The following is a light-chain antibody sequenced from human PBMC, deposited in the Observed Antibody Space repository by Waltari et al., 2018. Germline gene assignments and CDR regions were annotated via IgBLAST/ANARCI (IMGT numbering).Light chain of an antibody. CDR3: QQYNSALLT. Sequence: DMQMTQSPSSLSASVGDRVTLACRASQGISNYLAWYQQRPGKVPKLLIYAASTLQSGVPPRFSGSGSATNFTLTISSLQHEDVATYYCQQYNSALLTFGGGTKVEI. J-gene: IGKJ4*01. CDR2: AAS. CDR1: QGISNY. V-gene: IGKV1-27*01.